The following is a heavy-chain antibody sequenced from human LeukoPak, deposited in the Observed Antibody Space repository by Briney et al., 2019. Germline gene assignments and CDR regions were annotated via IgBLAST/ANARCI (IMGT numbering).Heavy chain of an antibody. Sequence: GGSLRLSCAASGFTFTNAWLSWVRQAPGKGLEWVGRIKSNADGGTKDYAVPAVGRFTISRDDSKDTLYLQMNSLITEDTGVYYCAREGRDSSGWYGALDIWGQGTMITVSS. CDR1: GFTFTNAW. CDR3: AREGRDSSGWYGALDI. V-gene: IGHV3-15*01. D-gene: IGHD6-19*01. J-gene: IGHJ3*02. CDR2: IKSNADGGTK.